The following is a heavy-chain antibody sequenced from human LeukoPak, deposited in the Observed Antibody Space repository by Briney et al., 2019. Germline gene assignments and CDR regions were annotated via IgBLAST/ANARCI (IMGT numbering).Heavy chain of an antibody. CDR2: IRNDGCNS. CDR1: ALTFNSCG. CDR3: AKDSVWFGDVLGGMDV. D-gene: IGHD3-10*01. V-gene: IGHV3-30*02. J-gene: IGHJ6*02. Sequence: GGSLRLSCAASALTFNSCGMHWVRQAPGKGLEWVAFIRNDGCNSYYADSVKGRFTISRDNSKNTLYLQMNSLRPEDTAVYYCAKDSVWFGDVLGGMDVWGQGTTVSVSS.